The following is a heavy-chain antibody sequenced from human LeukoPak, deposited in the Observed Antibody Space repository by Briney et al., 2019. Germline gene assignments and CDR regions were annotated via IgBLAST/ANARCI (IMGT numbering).Heavy chain of an antibody. CDR3: AKGMMPDWFDP. Sequence: SETLSLTCTVSGGSMNDYYWTWVRQPPGRGLEWIGYIFDIVNTNYNPSLKSRVTISLDTSKNQSSLRLNSVTAADTAVYYCAKGMMPDWFDPWGQGTLVTVSS. CDR2: IFDIVNT. D-gene: IGHD2-2*01. CDR1: GGSMNDYY. J-gene: IGHJ5*02. V-gene: IGHV4-59*01.